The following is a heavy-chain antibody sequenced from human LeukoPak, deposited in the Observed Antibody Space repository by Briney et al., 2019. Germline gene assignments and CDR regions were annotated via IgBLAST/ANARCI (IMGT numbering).Heavy chain of an antibody. CDR2: IIPIFGTA. CDR1: GGTFSSYA. D-gene: IGHD2-21*01. V-gene: IGHV1-69*05. J-gene: IGHJ4*02. Sequence: SVKVSCKASGGTFSSYAISWVRQAPGQGLEWMGGIIPIFGTANYAQKFQGRVTITTDESTSTAYMELSSLRSEDTAMYYCARSGQFCGGDCYFDYWGQGTLVTVSS. CDR3: ARSGQFCGGDCYFDY.